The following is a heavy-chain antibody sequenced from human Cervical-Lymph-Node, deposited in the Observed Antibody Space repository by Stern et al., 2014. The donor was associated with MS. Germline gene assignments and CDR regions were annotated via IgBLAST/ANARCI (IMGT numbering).Heavy chain of an antibody. CDR3: ARGFSSSWYGGRFFNY. D-gene: IGHD6-13*01. CDR2: IYYSGHT. V-gene: IGHV4-59*01. Sequence: ESGPGLVKPSETLSLTCTVSGGSISSYYWSWIRQAPGKGLEWIAYIYYSGHTDYNPSLQGRVTVSVDTSKNQVSLRLSSVTAADTAVYYCARGFSSSWYGGRFFNYWGQGTLVTVSS. CDR1: GGSISSYY. J-gene: IGHJ4*02.